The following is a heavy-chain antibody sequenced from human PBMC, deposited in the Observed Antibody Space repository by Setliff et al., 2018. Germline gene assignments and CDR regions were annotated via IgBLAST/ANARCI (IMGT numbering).Heavy chain of an antibody. Sequence: SVKVSCKASGGTFSSYFIRLVRQAPGQGLGWMGGIIPSLGIANYAQKFQGRVTSTADESTSTAYMELNSLRSEDTGGYYCARPYGIGKPYSSARPDYFDYWGQGTLVTVSS. CDR1: GGTFSSYF. J-gene: IGHJ4*02. CDR2: IIPSLGIA. CDR3: ARPYGIGKPYSSARPDYFDY. D-gene: IGHD6-19*01. V-gene: IGHV1-69*10.